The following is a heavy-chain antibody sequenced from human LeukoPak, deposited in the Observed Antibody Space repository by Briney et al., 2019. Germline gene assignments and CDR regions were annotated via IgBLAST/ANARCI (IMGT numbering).Heavy chain of an antibody. CDR1: GGSIISGGYY. Sequence: PSETLSLTCTVSGGSIISGGYYWSWIRQHPGKGLEWIGYIYYSGTTYYNPSPKSRVTISVDTSKNQFSLKLSSVTAADTAVYYCARRRSGGNYGMDVWGQGTTVTVSS. D-gene: IGHD2-15*01. CDR2: IYYSGTT. CDR3: ARRRSGGNYGMDV. V-gene: IGHV4-31*03. J-gene: IGHJ6*02.